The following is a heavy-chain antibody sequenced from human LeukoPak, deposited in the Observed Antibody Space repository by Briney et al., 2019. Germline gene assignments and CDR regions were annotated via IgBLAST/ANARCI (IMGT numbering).Heavy chain of an antibody. CDR1: GFTFSSYN. CDR3: ARLRDDTPY. D-gene: IGHD3-22*01. J-gene: IGHJ4*02. Sequence: GGSLKLSCAASGFTFSSYNLNWVRQAPGKGLEWVSYISSSSNTIYYTDSVKGRFTISRDNAKNSLYLQMSSLRAEDTAIYYCARLRDDTPYWGQGTLVTVSS. V-gene: IGHV3-48*01. CDR2: ISSSSNTI.